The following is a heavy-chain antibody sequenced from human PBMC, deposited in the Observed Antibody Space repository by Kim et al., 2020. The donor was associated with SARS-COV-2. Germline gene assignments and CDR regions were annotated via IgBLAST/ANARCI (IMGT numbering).Heavy chain of an antibody. V-gene: IGHV3-21*01. D-gene: IGHD6-19*01. Sequence: GGSLRLSCAASGFTFSSYSMNWVRQAPGKGLEWVSSISSSSSYIYYADSVKGRFTISRDNAKNSLYLQMNSLRAEDTAVYYCARGTYSSGLKNWFDPWGQGTLGTVSS. CDR3: ARGTYSSGLKNWFDP. CDR2: ISSSSSYI. J-gene: IGHJ5*01. CDR1: GFTFSSYS.